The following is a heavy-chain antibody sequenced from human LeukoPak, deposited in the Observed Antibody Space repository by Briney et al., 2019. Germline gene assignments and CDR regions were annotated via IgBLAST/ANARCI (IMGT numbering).Heavy chain of an antibody. J-gene: IGHJ3*02. V-gene: IGHV3-48*04. D-gene: IGHD6-13*01. Sequence: PGGSLRLSCAASGFTFSSYTMNWVRQPPGKGLEWVSNIGTSSTTIYYADSVKGRFTISRDNAKNSLYLQMNSLRAEDTAVYYCARLGGGHSSSWYDAFDIWGQGTMVTVSS. CDR2: IGTSSTTI. CDR3: ARLGGGHSSSWYDAFDI. CDR1: GFTFSSYT.